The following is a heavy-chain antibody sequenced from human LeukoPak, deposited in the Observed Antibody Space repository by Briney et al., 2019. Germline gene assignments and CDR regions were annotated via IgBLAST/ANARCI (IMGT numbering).Heavy chain of an antibody. D-gene: IGHD4-17*01. V-gene: IGHV1-46*01. CDR3: ARDSTVMGAFDI. Sequence: ASVKVSCKASGYTFTIYYMHWVRQAPGQGLEWMGIINPSGGSTSYAQKFQGRVTMTRDMSTSTVYMELSSLRSEDTAVYYCARDSTVMGAFDIWGQGTMVTVSS. CDR1: GYTFTIYY. CDR2: INPSGGST. J-gene: IGHJ3*02.